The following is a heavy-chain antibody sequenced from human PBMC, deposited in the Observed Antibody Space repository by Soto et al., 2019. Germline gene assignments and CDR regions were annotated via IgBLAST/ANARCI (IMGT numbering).Heavy chain of an antibody. J-gene: IGHJ5*02. Sequence: SETLSLTCTVSGGSISSSSYYWGWIRQPPGKGLEWIGSIYYSGSTYYNPSLKSRVTISVDTSKNQFSLKLSSVTAADTAVYYCARQRPTPNWFDPWGQGTLVTVSS. CDR1: GGSISSSSYY. V-gene: IGHV4-39*01. CDR3: ARQRPTPNWFDP. D-gene: IGHD2-15*01. CDR2: IYYSGST.